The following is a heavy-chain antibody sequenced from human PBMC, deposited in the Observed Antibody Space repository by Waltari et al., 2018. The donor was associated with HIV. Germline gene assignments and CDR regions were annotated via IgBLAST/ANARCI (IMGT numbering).Heavy chain of an antibody. CDR1: VFTFLFDW. V-gene: IGHV3-7*01. J-gene: IGHJ4*02. D-gene: IGHD3-10*01. Sequence: EVQLVESGGGWVQPGGSLTLTCDASVFTFLFDWWSWVRQAPGKGLEWVANINQAGTERHYVDSVRGRFTISRDNDKTSLLLQMNSLSVEDTAVYYCATTHGSGDYDNDFDYWGQGTLV. CDR2: INQAGTER. CDR3: ATTHGSGDYDNDFDY.